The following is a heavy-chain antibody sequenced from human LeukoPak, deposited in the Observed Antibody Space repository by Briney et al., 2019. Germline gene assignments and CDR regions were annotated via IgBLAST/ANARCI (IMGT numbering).Heavy chain of an antibody. CDR2: ISSSSSYI. J-gene: IGHJ4*02. CDR1: RFTFSTYT. V-gene: IGHV3-21*01. D-gene: IGHD2-8*02. CDR3: ARDSPYGTAGY. Sequence: AGGSLRLSCAASRFTFSTYTMNWVRQAPGKGLEWVSSISSSSSYIYYADSVKGRFTISRDNTKNSLYLQMNSLRAEDTAVYYCARDSPYGTAGYWGQGTLVTVSS.